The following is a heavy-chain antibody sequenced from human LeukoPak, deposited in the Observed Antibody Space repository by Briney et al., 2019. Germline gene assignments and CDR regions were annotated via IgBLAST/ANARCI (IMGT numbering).Heavy chain of an antibody. Sequence: PGGSLRLSCAASGISFSDAWMGWVRQAPGKGLEWVSSISSSSSYIYYADSVKGRFTISRDNAKNSLYLQMNSLRAEDTAVYYCARPYSSDAFDIWGQGTMVTVSS. V-gene: IGHV3-21*01. CDR3: ARPYSSDAFDI. J-gene: IGHJ3*02. D-gene: IGHD6-13*01. CDR1: GISFSDAW. CDR2: ISSSSSYI.